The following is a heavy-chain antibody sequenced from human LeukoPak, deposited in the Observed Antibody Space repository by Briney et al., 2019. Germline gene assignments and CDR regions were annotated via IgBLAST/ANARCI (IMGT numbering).Heavy chain of an antibody. V-gene: IGHV3-48*04. Sequence: GGSLRLSRAASGFTFSTYSMNWVRQAPGKGLEWVSYISSSGSTIYYADSVKGRFTISRDNANNSLYLQMHSLRAEDTALYYCARPASTSPLGYWGQGTLVTVSS. CDR1: GFTFSTYS. J-gene: IGHJ4*02. CDR2: ISSSGSTI. CDR3: ARPASTSPLGY.